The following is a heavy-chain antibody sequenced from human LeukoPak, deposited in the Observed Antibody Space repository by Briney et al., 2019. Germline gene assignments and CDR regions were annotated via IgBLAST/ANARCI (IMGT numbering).Heavy chain of an antibody. Sequence: SETLSLTCTVSGGSISSGGYYWSWIRQHPRKGLEWIGYIYYSGSTYYNPSLKSRVTISVDTSKNQFSLKLSSVTAADTAVYYCARLVMSGLTGYYKPFDYWGQGTLVTVSS. CDR1: GGSISSGGYY. J-gene: IGHJ4*02. CDR3: ARLVMSGLTGYYKPFDY. D-gene: IGHD3-9*01. V-gene: IGHV4-31*03. CDR2: IYYSGST.